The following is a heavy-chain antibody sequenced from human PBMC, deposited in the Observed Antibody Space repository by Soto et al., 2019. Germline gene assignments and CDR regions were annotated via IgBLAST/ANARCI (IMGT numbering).Heavy chain of an antibody. CDR3: AHKATEAGVLAY. CDR2: IYWDDDK. D-gene: IGHD6-13*01. CDR1: GFSLSTSGVG. V-gene: IGHV2-5*02. J-gene: IGHJ4*02. Sequence: QITLKESGPTLVKPTQTLTLTCTFSGFSLSTSGVGVGWIRQPPGKALDWLEVIYWDDDKRYSPSLKSRLTIAKDTSKNQLVLTITTMDPVETATYSCAHKATEAGVLAYWGQGTLVTVSS.